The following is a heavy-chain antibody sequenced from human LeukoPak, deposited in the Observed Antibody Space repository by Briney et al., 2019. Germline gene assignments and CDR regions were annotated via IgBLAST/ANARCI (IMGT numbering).Heavy chain of an antibody. CDR1: GFTVSSNY. CDR3: ASGWFGELTLGY. Sequence: PGGSLRPSCAASGFTVSSNYMSWVRQAPGKGLEWVSVIYSGGSTYYADSVKGRFTISRDNSKNTLYLQMNSLRAEDTAVYYCASGWFGELTLGYWGQGTLVTVSS. D-gene: IGHD3-10*01. V-gene: IGHV3-66*01. J-gene: IGHJ4*02. CDR2: IYSGGST.